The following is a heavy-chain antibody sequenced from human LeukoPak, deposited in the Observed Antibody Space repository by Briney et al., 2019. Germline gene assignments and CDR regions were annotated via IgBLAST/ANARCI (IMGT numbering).Heavy chain of an antibody. CDR2: MNPNSGNT. D-gene: IGHD3-22*01. CDR1: GYTFTSYD. J-gene: IGHJ4*02. V-gene: IGHV1-8*03. Sequence: ASVKVSCKASGYTFTSYDINWVRQATGQGLEWMGWMNPNSGNTGYAQKFQGRVTITRNTSISTAYMELSSLRSEDTAVYYCARAGGRDYYDSSGFSPRWGQGTLVTVSS. CDR3: ARAGGRDYYDSSGFSPR.